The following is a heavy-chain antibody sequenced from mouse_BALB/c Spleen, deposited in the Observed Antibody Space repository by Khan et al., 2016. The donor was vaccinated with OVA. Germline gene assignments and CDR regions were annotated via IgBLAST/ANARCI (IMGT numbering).Heavy chain of an antibody. CDR1: GYTFINYW. J-gene: IGHJ2*01. Sequence: VQLQESGPELAKPGASVKMSCKASGYTFINYWILWVKQRPGQGLEWIGYINPSTGYTEYNQNFKDKATLTADKSSSTAYMQLSSLTSEDSAVYYCARRGLRWDFDYWGQGTTLTVSS. D-gene: IGHD1-1*01. CDR3: ARRGLRWDFDY. CDR2: INPSTGYT. V-gene: IGHV1-7*01.